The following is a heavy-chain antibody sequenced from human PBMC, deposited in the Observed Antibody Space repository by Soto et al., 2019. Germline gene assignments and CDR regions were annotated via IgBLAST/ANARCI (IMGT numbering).Heavy chain of an antibody. D-gene: IGHD2-8*01. CDR2: ISTSGSTI. J-gene: IGHJ6*03. CDR1: GFTISGYY. Sequence: SLRLSCAASGFTISGYYMSWIRQAPGKGLEWLSYISTSGSTIFYADSVKGRFTISRDSAKNSLFLQMNSLRSEDTAVYYCARGQAPKWFYYYYYMDVWGKGTTVTVSS. CDR3: ARGQAPKWFYYYYYMDV. V-gene: IGHV3-11*01.